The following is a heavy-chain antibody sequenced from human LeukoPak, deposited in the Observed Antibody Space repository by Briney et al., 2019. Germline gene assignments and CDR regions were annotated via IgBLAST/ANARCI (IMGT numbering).Heavy chain of an antibody. CDR2: ISYDGSNK. J-gene: IGHJ4*02. Sequence: GGSLRLSCAASGFTFSSYGMHWVRQAPGKGLEWVAVISYDGSNKYYADSVKGRFTISRDNSKNTLYLQMNSLRAEDTAVYYCAKDTYYYDSSGDSFDYWGQGTLVTVSS. V-gene: IGHV3-30*18. D-gene: IGHD3-22*01. CDR3: AKDTYYYDSSGDSFDY. CDR1: GFTFSSYG.